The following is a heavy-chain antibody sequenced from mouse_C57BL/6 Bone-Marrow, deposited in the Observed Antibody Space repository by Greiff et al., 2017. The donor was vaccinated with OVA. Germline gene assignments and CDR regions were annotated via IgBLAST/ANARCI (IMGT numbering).Heavy chain of an antibody. V-gene: IGHV1-19*01. J-gene: IGHJ1*03. Sequence: EVQLQQSGPVLVKPGASVKMSCKASGYTFTDYYMNWVKQSHGKSLEWIGVINPYNGGTSYNQKFKGKATLTVDKSSSTAYMELNSLTSEDSAVYYCASRDYYGSPWYFDVWGTGTTVTVSS. CDR2: INPYNGGT. CDR1: GYTFTDYY. D-gene: IGHD1-1*01. CDR3: ASRDYYGSPWYFDV.